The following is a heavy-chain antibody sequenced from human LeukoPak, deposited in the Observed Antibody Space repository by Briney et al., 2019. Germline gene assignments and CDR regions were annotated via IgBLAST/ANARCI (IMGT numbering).Heavy chain of an antibody. CDR1: GFTFSSYW. D-gene: IGHD4-17*01. V-gene: IGHV3-74*01. CDR2: INGAGSSI. J-gene: IGHJ4*02. CDR3: ARGGDYKNDY. Sequence: GGSLRLSCAASGFTFSSYWMHWVRQTPGKGLVWVSRINGAGSSISYADSVKGRVAISRDNAKNTLYLQMNNLRAEDTAVYYCARGGDYKNDYWGQGTLVTVSS.